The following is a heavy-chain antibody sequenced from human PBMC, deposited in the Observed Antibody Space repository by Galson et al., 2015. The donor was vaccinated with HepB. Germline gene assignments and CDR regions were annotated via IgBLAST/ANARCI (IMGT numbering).Heavy chain of an antibody. V-gene: IGHV3-11*06. D-gene: IGHD3-3*01. CDR2: IGYRETYK. CDR3: ARDASEWSRDY. J-gene: IGHJ4*02. CDR1: GFTFSDYY. Sequence: SLRLSCAASGFTFSDYYMSWIRQAPGKGLEWVAVIGYRETYKHYADSVKGRFAISRDNAKNSVYLQMNSLRVEDTAVYYCARDASEWSRDYWGQGTLVAVSS.